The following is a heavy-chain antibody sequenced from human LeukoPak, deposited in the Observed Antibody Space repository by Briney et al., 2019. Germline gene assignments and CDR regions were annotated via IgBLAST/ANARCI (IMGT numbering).Heavy chain of an antibody. CDR1: GGSISSSSYY. D-gene: IGHD4-23*01. CDR3: ARGGGKGGGWVGHYYYMDV. J-gene: IGHJ6*03. Sequence: PSETLSLTCTVSGGSISSSSYYWGWIREPPGKGLEWIGSIYYSGSTYYNPSLKSRVTISVDTSKNQYSLKLSSVTAADTAVYYCARGGGKGGGWVGHYYYMDVWGKGTTVTVSS. CDR2: IYYSGST. V-gene: IGHV4-39*07.